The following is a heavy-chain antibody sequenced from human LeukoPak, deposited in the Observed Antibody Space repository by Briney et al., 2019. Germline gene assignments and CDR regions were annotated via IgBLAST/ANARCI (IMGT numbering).Heavy chain of an antibody. Sequence: ASVKVSCKASGYIFTSYGISWVRQAPGQGLEWMGWISAYNGNTNYAQKLQGRVTMTTDTSTSTAYMELRSLRSDDTAVYYCARDRDLQRYYYYYYYMDVWGKGTTVTISS. CDR2: ISAYNGNT. CDR1: GYIFTSYG. J-gene: IGHJ6*03. D-gene: IGHD1-1*01. CDR3: ARDRDLQRYYYYYYYMDV. V-gene: IGHV1-18*01.